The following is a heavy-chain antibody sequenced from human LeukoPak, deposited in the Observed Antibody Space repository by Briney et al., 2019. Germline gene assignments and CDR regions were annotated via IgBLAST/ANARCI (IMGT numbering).Heavy chain of an antibody. Sequence: GGSLRLSCAASGFTFSGSAMHWVRLASGKGLEWVGRIRGKANSYATAYAASVKGRFTISRDDSKDTAYLQMNSLKTEDTAVYYCTRERVGAATFDYWGQGTLVTVSS. D-gene: IGHD1-26*01. V-gene: IGHV3-73*01. CDR3: TRERVGAATFDY. CDR1: GFTFSGSA. CDR2: IRGKANSYAT. J-gene: IGHJ4*02.